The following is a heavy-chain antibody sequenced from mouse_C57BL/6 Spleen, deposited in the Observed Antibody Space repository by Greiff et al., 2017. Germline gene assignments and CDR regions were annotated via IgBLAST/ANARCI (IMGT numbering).Heavy chain of an antibody. Sequence: VQLQQSGPELVKPGASVKISCKASGYAFSSSWLNWVKQRPGKGLEWIGRIYPGDGDTNYNGKFKGKATLTADKSSSTAYMQLSSLTSEDSAVYFCWTGGAMDYWGQGTSVTVSS. J-gene: IGHJ4*01. CDR1: GYAFSSSW. CDR3: WTGGAMDY. CDR2: IYPGDGDT. V-gene: IGHV1-82*01.